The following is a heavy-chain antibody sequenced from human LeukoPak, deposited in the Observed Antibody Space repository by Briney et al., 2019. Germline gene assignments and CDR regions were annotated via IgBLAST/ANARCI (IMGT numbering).Heavy chain of an antibody. J-gene: IGHJ6*03. V-gene: IGHV1-18*01. Sequence: ASVKVSCKTSTYSLPTYGITWVRRAPGQGLEWMGLISSYNGNTQYAQNFQGRLSLTTDISTNTAYLELRGLRSNDTAVYFCARPAKGAYFYYYMDVWGQGSTVTLSS. CDR2: ISSYNGNT. CDR3: ARPAKGAYFYYYMDV. CDR1: TYSLPTYG. D-gene: IGHD2-2*01.